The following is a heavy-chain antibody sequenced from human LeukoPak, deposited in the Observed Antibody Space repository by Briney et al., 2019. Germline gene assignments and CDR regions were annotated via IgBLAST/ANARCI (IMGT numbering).Heavy chain of an antibody. Sequence: GESLKISCRGSGYSFTSYWIGWVRQMPGKGLEWMGIIYPGGSDTRYSPSFQGQVTISADKSISTAYLQWSSLKASDTAMYYCARHQDTAMTHFDYWGQGTLVTVSS. CDR2: IYPGGSDT. D-gene: IGHD5-18*01. J-gene: IGHJ4*02. V-gene: IGHV5-51*01. CDR3: ARHQDTAMTHFDY. CDR1: GYSFTSYW.